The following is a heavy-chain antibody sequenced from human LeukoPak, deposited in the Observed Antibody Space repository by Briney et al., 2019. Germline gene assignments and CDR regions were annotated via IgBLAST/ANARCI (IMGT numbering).Heavy chain of an antibody. Sequence: PGGSLRLSCAASGFTFSSYAMSWVRQAPGKGLEWVSAISGSGGSTYYADSVKGRFTISRDNSKNTLYLQMNSLRAEDTAVYYCAKLGIVVVPAAKDAFDIWGQGTMVTVSS. D-gene: IGHD2-2*01. CDR1: GFTFSSYA. CDR2: ISGSGGST. V-gene: IGHV3-23*01. CDR3: AKLGIVVVPAAKDAFDI. J-gene: IGHJ3*02.